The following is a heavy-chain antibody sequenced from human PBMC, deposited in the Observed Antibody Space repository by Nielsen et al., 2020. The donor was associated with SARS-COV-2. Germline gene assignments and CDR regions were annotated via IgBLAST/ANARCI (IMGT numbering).Heavy chain of an antibody. CDR1: GFTFSSYA. V-gene: IGHV3-23*01. CDR2: ISGSGGST. Sequence: GGSLRLSCAVSGFTFSSYAMRWVRQAPGKGLEWVSSISGSGGSTYYADSVKGRFTISRDNSKNSLYLQMNSLRDEDTAVYYCARDSGSGLDYWGQGTLVTVSS. D-gene: IGHD3-10*01. J-gene: IGHJ4*02. CDR3: ARDSGSGLDY.